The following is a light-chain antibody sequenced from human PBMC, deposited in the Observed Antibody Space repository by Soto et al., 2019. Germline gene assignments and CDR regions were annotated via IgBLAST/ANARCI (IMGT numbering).Light chain of an antibody. V-gene: IGKV3-11*01. CDR2: DAS. CDR3: QQRSNWPPIT. Sequence: TQSPATLSVSPGERATLSCRAGQGVTTNFAWYQQKSGQAPRLLIYDASNRATGIPARFSGSGSGTDFTLTISSLEPEDFAVYYCQQRSNWPPITFGQGTRLE. CDR1: QGVTTN. J-gene: IGKJ5*01.